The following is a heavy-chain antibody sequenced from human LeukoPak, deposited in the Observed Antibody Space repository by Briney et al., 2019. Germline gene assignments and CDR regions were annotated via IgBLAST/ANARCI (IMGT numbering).Heavy chain of an antibody. CDR1: GFIFSSCW. D-gene: IGHD2-8*01. Sequence: PGGSLRLSCAASGFIFSSCWMSWVRQSPGKGLEWVANIKPDGSEKYYVDSVKGRFTISRDNAKNALYLEMNSLRVGDTAVYYCARERMYSGSASTYPYYDYWGQGTLVTVSS. CDR2: IKPDGSEK. CDR3: ARERMYSGSASTYPYYDY. J-gene: IGHJ4*02. V-gene: IGHV3-7*01.